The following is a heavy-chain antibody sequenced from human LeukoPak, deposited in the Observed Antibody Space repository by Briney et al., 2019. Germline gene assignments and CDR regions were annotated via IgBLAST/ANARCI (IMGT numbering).Heavy chain of an antibody. Sequence: GALRLSCAASGFTFSSYAMSWVCQAPGKGLEWVSAISGSGGSTYYADSVKGRFTISRDNSKNTLYLQMNSLRAEDTAVYYCAKSVHTLGYCSSTSCSQGHWFDPWGQGTLVTVSS. D-gene: IGHD2-2*01. J-gene: IGHJ5*02. V-gene: IGHV3-23*01. CDR2: ISGSGGST. CDR3: AKSVHTLGYCSSTSCSQGHWFDP. CDR1: GFTFSSYA.